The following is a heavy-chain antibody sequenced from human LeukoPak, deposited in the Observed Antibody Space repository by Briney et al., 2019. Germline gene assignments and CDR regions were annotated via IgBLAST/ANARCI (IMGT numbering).Heavy chain of an antibody. CDR2: ISAYNGNT. CDR1: GYTFTSYG. Sequence: ASVKVSCKASGYTFTSYGINWVRQAPGQGLEWMGWISAYNGNTNYAQKLQGRVTMTTDTSTSTAYMELSSLRSEDTAVYYCARDLYSQTGTTQTETQAYDYWGQGTLVTVS. D-gene: IGHD1-7*01. J-gene: IGHJ4*02. CDR3: ARDLYSQTGTTQTETQAYDY. V-gene: IGHV1-18*01.